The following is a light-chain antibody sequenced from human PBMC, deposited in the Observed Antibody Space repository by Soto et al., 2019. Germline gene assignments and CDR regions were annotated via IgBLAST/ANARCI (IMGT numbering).Light chain of an antibody. J-gene: IGKJ4*01. CDR2: AAS. V-gene: IGKV1-9*01. CDR1: QDISRY. Sequence: DIQLTQSPSLLSASIGDRVTITCRASQDISRYLAWYQQKPGTAPRLLIYAASTLQSGVPSRFSGSGSGTDFTLTISSLQPEDFATYYCQQLNSYPRLTFGGGTKVEIK. CDR3: QQLNSYPRLT.